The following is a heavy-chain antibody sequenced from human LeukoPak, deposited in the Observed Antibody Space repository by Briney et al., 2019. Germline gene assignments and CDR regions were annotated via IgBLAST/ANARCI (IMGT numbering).Heavy chain of an antibody. V-gene: IGHV3-23*01. CDR3: ARDPDYGGD. CDR1: GFTFSSYG. Sequence: GGSLRLSCAASGFTFSSYGMSWVRQAPGKGLEWVSAISGSGGSTYYADSVKGRFTISRDNSKNTLYLQMNSLRAEDTAVYCCARDPDYGGDWGQGTLVTVSS. D-gene: IGHD4-23*01. J-gene: IGHJ4*02. CDR2: ISGSGGST.